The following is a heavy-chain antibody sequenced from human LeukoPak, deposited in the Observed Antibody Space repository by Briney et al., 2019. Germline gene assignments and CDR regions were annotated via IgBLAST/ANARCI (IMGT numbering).Heavy chain of an antibody. CDR3: ARVTLYFDFSTGNHYYFDS. Sequence: SETLSLTCTVSGVSITNNYWSWIRQTPGKGLEWIGYIYYSGTTTYNPSLKSRVTISIDTSTNQFSLQLTSVTAADTAVYYCARVTLYFDFSTGNHYYFDSWGQGTLVIVSS. CDR1: GVSITNNY. CDR2: IYYSGTT. J-gene: IGHJ4*02. D-gene: IGHD3-3*01. V-gene: IGHV4-59*08.